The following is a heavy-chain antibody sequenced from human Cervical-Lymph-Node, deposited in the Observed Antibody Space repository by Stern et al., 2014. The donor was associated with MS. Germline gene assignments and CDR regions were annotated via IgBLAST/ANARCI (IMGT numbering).Heavy chain of an antibody. D-gene: IGHD1-7*01. CDR3: AKGGETGTIYGMDV. CDR2: ISYDGSNK. CDR1: GFTFSSYG. Sequence: VQLVESGGGVVQPGRSLRLSCAASGFTFSSYGMHWVRQAPGKGLEWVALISYDGSNKYYADSVKGRFTISRDNSKNTLYLQMNSLRAEDTAVYYCAKGGETGTIYGMDVWGQGTTVTVSS. V-gene: IGHV3-30*18. J-gene: IGHJ6*02.